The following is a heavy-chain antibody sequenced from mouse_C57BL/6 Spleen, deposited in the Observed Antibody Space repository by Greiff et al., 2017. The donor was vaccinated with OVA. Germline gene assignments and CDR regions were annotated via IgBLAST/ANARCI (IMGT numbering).Heavy chain of an antibody. J-gene: IGHJ3*01. CDR2: ILPGSGST. V-gene: IGHV1-9*01. Sequence: VQLQQSGAELMKPGASVKLSCKATGYTFTGYWIEWVKQRPGHGLEWIGEILPGSGSTNYTEKFKGKATFTADTSSNTAYMQLSSLTTEDSAIYYCARRLLRFAYWGQGTLVTVSA. D-gene: IGHD2-3*01. CDR3: ARRLLRFAY. CDR1: GYTFTGYW.